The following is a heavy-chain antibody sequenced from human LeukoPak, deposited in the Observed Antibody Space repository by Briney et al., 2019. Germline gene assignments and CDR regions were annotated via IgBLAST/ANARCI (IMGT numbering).Heavy chain of an antibody. Sequence: ASVKVSCKASGYTFTSYGISWVRQAPGQGLEWMGWISAYNGNTNYAQKLQGRVTMTTDTSTSTAYMELRSLRSDDTAVYYCARVAPIVVVPAATRIHPIDYWGQGTLVTVSS. V-gene: IGHV1-18*01. CDR3: ARVAPIVVVPAATRIHPIDY. D-gene: IGHD2-2*01. J-gene: IGHJ4*02. CDR2: ISAYNGNT. CDR1: GYTFTSYG.